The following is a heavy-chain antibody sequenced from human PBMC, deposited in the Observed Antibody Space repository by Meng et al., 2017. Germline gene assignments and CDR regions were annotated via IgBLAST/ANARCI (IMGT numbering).Heavy chain of an antibody. CDR1: GGTFSSYA. D-gene: IGHD6-13*01. J-gene: IGHJ4*02. V-gene: IGHV1-46*01. Sequence: ASVKVSCKASGGTFSSYAISWVRQAPGQGLEWMGIINPSGGSTSYAQKFQGRVTMTRDTSTSTVYMELSSLRSEDTAVYYCASAFSVAAAGTLGYWGQGTLVTVSS. CDR3: ASAFSVAAAGTLGY. CDR2: INPSGGST.